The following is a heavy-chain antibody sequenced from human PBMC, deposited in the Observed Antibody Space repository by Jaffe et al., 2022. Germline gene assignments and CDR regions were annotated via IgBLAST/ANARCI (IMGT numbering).Heavy chain of an antibody. CDR2: IYPGDSDT. Sequence: EVQLVQSGAEVKKPGESLKISCKGSGYSFTSYWIGWVRQMPGKGLEWMGIIYPGDSDTRYSPSFQGQVTISADKSISTAYLQWSSLKASDTAMYYCVRPPDYYDSSGYLRGGYWYFDLWGRGTLVTVSS. J-gene: IGHJ2*01. CDR1: GYSFTSYW. V-gene: IGHV5-51*03. D-gene: IGHD3-22*01. CDR3: VRPPDYYDSSGYLRGGYWYFDL.